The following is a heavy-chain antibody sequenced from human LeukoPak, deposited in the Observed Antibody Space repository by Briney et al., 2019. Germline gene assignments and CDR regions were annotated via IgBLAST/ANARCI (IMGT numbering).Heavy chain of an antibody. CDR2: VASSGTS. CDR3: ARVVRGVVTSNWFDP. J-gene: IGHJ5*02. V-gene: IGHV4-59*01. D-gene: IGHD2-21*02. Sequence: PSETLSLTCTVSGDSLNTYYWTWIRQTPGKELEWIGFVASSGTSNYNPSLKSRVSISIDTSKNQFSLALTSVTPADTAVYYCARVVRGVVTSNWFDPWREGTLVSVCS. CDR1: GDSLNTYY.